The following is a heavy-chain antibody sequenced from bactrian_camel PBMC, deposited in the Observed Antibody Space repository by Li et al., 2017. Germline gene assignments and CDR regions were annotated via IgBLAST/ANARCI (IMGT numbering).Heavy chain of an antibody. CDR3: AAGFFACAIQDGMRAKEFGV. V-gene: IGHV3S40*01. CDR1: GDLFSSTS. J-gene: IGHJ6*01. CDR2: IYTGADST. D-gene: IGHD5*01. Sequence: DVQLVESGGGSVQAGGSLRLSCEASGDLFSSTSVTWFRQTPGKEREGVACIYTGADSTFYADSVKGRFTISYDDAKKTAYLQMNSLKPEDTAMYYCAAGFFACAIQDGMRAKEFGVWGQGTQVTVS.